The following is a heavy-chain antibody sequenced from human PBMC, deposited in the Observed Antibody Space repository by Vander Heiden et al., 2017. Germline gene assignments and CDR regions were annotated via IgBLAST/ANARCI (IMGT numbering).Heavy chain of an antibody. Sequence: EVQLLESGGGLVQPGGSLSLSCAASGFTFSSYAMSWVRQAPGKGLEWVSAISGSGGSTYYADSVKGRFTISRDNSKNTLYLQMNSLRAEDTAVYYCAKDEVDSGQWLKTDYWGQGTLVTVSS. CDR3: AKDEVDSGQWLKTDY. D-gene: IGHD6-19*01. CDR2: ISGSGGST. CDR1: GFTFSSYA. V-gene: IGHV3-23*01. J-gene: IGHJ4*02.